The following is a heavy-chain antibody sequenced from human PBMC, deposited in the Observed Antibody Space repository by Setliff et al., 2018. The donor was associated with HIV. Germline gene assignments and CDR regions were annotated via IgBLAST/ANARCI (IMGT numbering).Heavy chain of an antibody. V-gene: IGHV4-61*09. CDR3: ARLNTDFYGDLSYFDP. CDR1: GGSISSGSYY. CDR2: IYTSGST. Sequence: TSETLSLTCTVSGGSISSGSYYWSWIRQPAGKGLEWIGHIYTSGSTNYNPSLKSRVTISVDTSKNQFSLKLSSVTAADTAVYYCARLNTDFYGDLSYFDPWGQGTLVTVSS. D-gene: IGHD4-17*01. J-gene: IGHJ5*02.